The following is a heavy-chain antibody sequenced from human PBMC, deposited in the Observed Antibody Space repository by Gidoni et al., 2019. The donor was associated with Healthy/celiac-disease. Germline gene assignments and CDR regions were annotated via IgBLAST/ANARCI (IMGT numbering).Heavy chain of an antibody. D-gene: IGHD5-12*01. CDR2: IYYSGST. CDR3: ARLRDGYDNWYYFDY. J-gene: IGHJ4*02. CDR1: GGSISSYY. Sequence: QVQLQESGPGLVKPSETLSLTCTVSGGSISSYYWSWIRQPPGKGLEWIGYIYYSGSTNYNPPLKSRVTISVDTSKNQFSLKLSSVTAADTAVYYCARLRDGYDNWYYFDYWGQGTLVTVSS. V-gene: IGHV4-59*01.